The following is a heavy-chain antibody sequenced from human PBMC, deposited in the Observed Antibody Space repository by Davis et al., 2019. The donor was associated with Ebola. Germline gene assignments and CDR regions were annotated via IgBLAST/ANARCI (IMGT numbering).Heavy chain of an antibody. J-gene: IGHJ6*02. V-gene: IGHV3-74*01. D-gene: IGHD6-19*01. CDR3: ARGGSGSGWYSRNYYYYYGMDV. CDR2: INSDGSVT. Sequence: PGGSLRLSCIVTGFTFSSKWMHWVRQAPGKGLVWVARINSDGSVTSYEDSVKGRFTISRDNAKNTLYLQMNSLRAEDTAVYYCARGGSGSGWYSRNYYYYYGMDVWGQGTTVTVSS. CDR1: GFTFSSKW.